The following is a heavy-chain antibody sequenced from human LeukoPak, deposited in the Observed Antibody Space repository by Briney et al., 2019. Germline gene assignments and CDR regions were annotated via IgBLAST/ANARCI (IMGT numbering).Heavy chain of an antibody. CDR2: INHSGST. CDR3: ARDSSSSGGSYYYYYYYMDV. J-gene: IGHJ6*03. D-gene: IGHD6-6*01. Sequence: SETLSLTCAVYGGSFSGYYWSWIRQPPGKGLEWIGEINHSGSTNYNPSLKSRGTISVDTSKNQFSLKLSSVTAADTAVYYCARDSSSSGGSYYYYYYYMDVWGKGTTVTVSS. V-gene: IGHV4-34*01. CDR1: GGSFSGYY.